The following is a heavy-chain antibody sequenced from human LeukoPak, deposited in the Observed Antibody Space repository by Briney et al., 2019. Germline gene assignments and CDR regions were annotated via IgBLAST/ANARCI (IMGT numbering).Heavy chain of an antibody. J-gene: IGHJ4*02. CDR1: GFTVSSNY. CDR2: IYSGGSI. CDR3: ARAPEWLIFDY. Sequence: TGGSLRLSCAASGFTVSSNYMSWVRQAPGKGLEWVSVIYSGGSIYYADSVKGRFTISRHNSKNTLYLQMNSLRAEDTAVYYCARAPEWLIFDYWGQGTLVTVSS. D-gene: IGHD6-19*01. V-gene: IGHV3-53*04.